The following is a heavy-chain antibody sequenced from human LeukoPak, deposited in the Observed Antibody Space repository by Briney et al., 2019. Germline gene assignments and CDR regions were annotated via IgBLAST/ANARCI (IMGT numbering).Heavy chain of an antibody. D-gene: IGHD5-12*01. V-gene: IGHV4-59*08. CDR3: ARQGGGYELDY. J-gene: IGHJ4*02. Sequence: GSLRLSCTASGITFSEAWMSWVRQAPGKGLEWIGYIYYSGSTNYNPSLKSRVTISVDTSKNQFSLKLSSVTAADTAVYYCARQGGGYELDYWGQGTLVTVSS. CDR1: GITFSEAW. CDR2: IYYSGST.